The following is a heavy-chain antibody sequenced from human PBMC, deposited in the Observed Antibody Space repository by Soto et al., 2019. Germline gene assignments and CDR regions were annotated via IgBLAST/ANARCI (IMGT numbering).Heavy chain of an antibody. D-gene: IGHD1-1*01. CDR3: VRWNGFGDR. J-gene: IGHJ5*02. CDR1: GFTFSTYA. Sequence: EGQVVESGGDLVQPGDSLTISCAASGFTFSTYAMSWVRQAPGKGLEWVSGIHKTGTITFYADSVKGRFTISRDNSKNTLYLHMRSLGAEDTAVYYCVRWNGFGDRWGQGTLVTVSS. CDR2: IHKTGTIT. V-gene: IGHV3-23*05.